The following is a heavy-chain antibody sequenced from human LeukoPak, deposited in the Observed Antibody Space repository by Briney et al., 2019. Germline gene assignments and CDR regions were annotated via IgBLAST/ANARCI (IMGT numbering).Heavy chain of an antibody. CDR1: GGSFSGYY. J-gene: IGHJ3*02. V-gene: IGHV4-34*01. CDR3: AIYKYYYYGSIDADAFDI. CDR2: INHSGST. D-gene: IGHD3-10*01. Sequence: KPSETLSLTCAVYGGSFSGYYWSWIRQPPGKGLEWIGEINHSGSTNSTPSLKIRVTKSVATPKNQFSLNLSSVPAATTAAYYCAIYKYYYYGSIDADAFDIWGQGTMVTVSS.